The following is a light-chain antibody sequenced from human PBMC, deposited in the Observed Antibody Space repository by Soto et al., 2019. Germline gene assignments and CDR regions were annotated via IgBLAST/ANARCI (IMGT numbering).Light chain of an antibody. CDR2: EYN. J-gene: IGLJ2*01. V-gene: IGLV6-57*04. CDR3: QSYDSSIFV. Sequence: NFMLTQPHSVSESPGKTVTISCTRSSGSIASNYVQWYQQRPGSAPTTVIYEYNQRPSGVPDRFSGSIDSSSNSASLTISGLKTGDGADYYCQSYDSSIFVFGGGTKLTVL. CDR1: SGSIASNY.